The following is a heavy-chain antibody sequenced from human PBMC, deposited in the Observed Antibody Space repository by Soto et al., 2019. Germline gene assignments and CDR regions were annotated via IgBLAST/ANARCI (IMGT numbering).Heavy chain of an antibody. CDR3: ARDGGNICSGGSCYFQAPDY. CDR2: SSGSGRTT. V-gene: IGHV3-23*01. D-gene: IGHD2-15*01. J-gene: IGHJ4*02. CDR1: GSTFTTYA. Sequence: EVQLLESGGGSVQPGGSLRLSCSASGSTFTTYAMTGVRQAPGKGLGWAERSSGSGRTTNYANSVKGRFTISRDNSKNTLAVQMSSLRAEDTAVYYCARDGGNICSGGSCYFQAPDYWGQGTLVTVSP.